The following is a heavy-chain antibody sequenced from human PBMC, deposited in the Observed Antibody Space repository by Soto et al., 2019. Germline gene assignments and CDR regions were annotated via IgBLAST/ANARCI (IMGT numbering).Heavy chain of an antibody. D-gene: IGHD2-2*01. J-gene: IGHJ6*02. V-gene: IGHV3-23*01. CDR3: AKDTWCSTSCFYYGMDV. Sequence: GGSLRLSCAASGFTFSSYAMSWVRQAPGKGLEWVSAISGSGGSTYYADSVKGRFTISGDNSKNTLYLQMNSLRAEDTAVYYCAKDTWCSTSCFYYGMDVWGQGTTVTVSS. CDR2: ISGSGGST. CDR1: GFTFSSYA.